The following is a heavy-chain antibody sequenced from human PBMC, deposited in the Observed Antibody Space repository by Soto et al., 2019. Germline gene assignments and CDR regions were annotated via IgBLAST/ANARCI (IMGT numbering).Heavy chain of an antibody. J-gene: IGHJ6*02. CDR3: ARFTPSYDLARYYYYYGMDV. D-gene: IGHD3-3*01. Sequence: KASETLSLTCAVYGGSFSGYYWSWIRQPPGKGLEWIGEINHSGSTNYNPSLKSRVTISVDTSKNQFSLKLSSVTAADTAVYYCARFTPSYDLARYYYYYGMDVWGQGTTVTVSS. V-gene: IGHV4-34*01. CDR1: GGSFSGYY. CDR2: INHSGST.